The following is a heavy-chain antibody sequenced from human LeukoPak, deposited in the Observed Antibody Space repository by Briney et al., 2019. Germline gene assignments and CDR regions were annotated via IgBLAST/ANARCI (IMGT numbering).Heavy chain of an antibody. CDR1: GFTFDDYA. V-gene: IGHV3-9*01. J-gene: IGHJ4*02. CDR3: ALTAGSSRWAPDY. Sequence: GGSLRLSCAASGFTFDDYAMHWVRQAPGKGLEWVSGISWNSGSIGYADSVKGRFTISRDNAKNSLYLQMNSLRAEDTALYYCALTAGSSRWAPDYWGQGTLVTVSS. CDR2: ISWNSGSI. D-gene: IGHD6-13*01.